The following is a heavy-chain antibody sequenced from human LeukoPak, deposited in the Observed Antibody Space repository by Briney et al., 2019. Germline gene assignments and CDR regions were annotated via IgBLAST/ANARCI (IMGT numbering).Heavy chain of an antibody. Sequence: ASVKVSCKASGYTFTSYGISWVRQAPGQGLEWMGWISAYNGNTNYAQMLQGRVTMTTDTSTSTAYMELRSLRSDDTAVYYCARDRDVPAATSFDYWGQGTLVTVSS. CDR1: GYTFTSYG. D-gene: IGHD2-2*01. V-gene: IGHV1-18*04. CDR2: ISAYNGNT. CDR3: ARDRDVPAATSFDY. J-gene: IGHJ4*02.